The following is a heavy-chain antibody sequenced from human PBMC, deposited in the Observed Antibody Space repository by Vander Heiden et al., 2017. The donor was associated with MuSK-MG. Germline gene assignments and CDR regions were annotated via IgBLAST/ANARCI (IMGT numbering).Heavy chain of an antibody. Sequence: EVQLVESGGGLDQPGGSLRLSCAASGFTVSSNYMSWVRQAPGKGLEWVSVIYSGGSTYYADSVKGRFTISRDNSKNTLYLQMNSLRAEDTAVYYCARGDGIDSSGWYYWGQGTLVTVSS. D-gene: IGHD6-19*01. V-gene: IGHV3-66*01. J-gene: IGHJ4*02. CDR3: ARGDGIDSSGWYY. CDR1: GFTVSSNY. CDR2: IYSGGST.